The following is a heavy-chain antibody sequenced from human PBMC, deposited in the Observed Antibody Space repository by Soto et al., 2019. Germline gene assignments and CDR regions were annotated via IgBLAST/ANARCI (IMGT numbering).Heavy chain of an antibody. Sequence: GGSLRLSCAASGFTFSSYWMSWVRQAPGKGLEWVANIKQDGSEKYYVDSVKGRLTISRDNAKNSLYLQMNSLRAEDTAVYYCARKSAFGRMDVWGQGTTVTVSS. J-gene: IGHJ6*02. CDR1: GFTFSSYW. CDR2: IKQDGSEK. D-gene: IGHD3-10*01. V-gene: IGHV3-7*01. CDR3: ARKSAFGRMDV.